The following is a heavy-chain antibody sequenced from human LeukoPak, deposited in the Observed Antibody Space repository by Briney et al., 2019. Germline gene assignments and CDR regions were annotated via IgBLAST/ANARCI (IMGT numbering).Heavy chain of an antibody. Sequence: GGSLRLSCAASGFTFSSYWMSWVRQAPGQGLEWVANIREDGSEKYYEDSVKGRFTISRDNAKNSLYLQMNSLRAEDTAVYYCARGRSCSSSSCTSFDYWGQGNLVTVSS. CDR1: GFTFSSYW. J-gene: IGHJ4*02. CDR3: ARGRSCSSSSCTSFDY. V-gene: IGHV3-7*01. D-gene: IGHD2-2*01. CDR2: IREDGSEK.